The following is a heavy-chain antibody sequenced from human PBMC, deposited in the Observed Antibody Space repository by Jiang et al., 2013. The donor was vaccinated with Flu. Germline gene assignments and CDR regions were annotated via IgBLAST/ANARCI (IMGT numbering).Heavy chain of an antibody. Sequence: LLKPSETLSLTCTVSGGSISSSSYYWGWIRQPPGKGLEWIGSIYYSGSTYYNPSLKSRVTISVDTSKNQFSLRLSSVTAADTAVYYCARHVYSSSGGWFDPWGQGTLVTVSS. CDR1: GGSISSSSYY. CDR3: ARHVYSSSGGWFDP. J-gene: IGHJ5*02. V-gene: IGHV4-39*01. D-gene: IGHD6-13*01. CDR2: IYYSGST.